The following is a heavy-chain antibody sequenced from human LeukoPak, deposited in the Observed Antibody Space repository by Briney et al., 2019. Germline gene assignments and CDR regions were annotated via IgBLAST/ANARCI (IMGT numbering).Heavy chain of an antibody. CDR2: MNQDGSEK. CDR3: ARRGYSSSWDIPDY. V-gene: IGHV3-7*01. Sequence: GGSLRLSCAASGFSFSSYWMSWVRQAPGKGLEWVANMNQDGSEKFYVDSVKGRFTISRDNAKSSLYLQMSSLRADDTAVYYCARRGYSSSWDIPDYWGQGTLATVSS. D-gene: IGHD6-13*01. CDR1: GFSFSSYW. J-gene: IGHJ4*02.